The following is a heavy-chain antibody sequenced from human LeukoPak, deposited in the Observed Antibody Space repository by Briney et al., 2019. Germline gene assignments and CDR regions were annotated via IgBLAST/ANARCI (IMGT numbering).Heavy chain of an antibody. CDR1: GGSISSSSYY. D-gene: IGHD3-10*01. CDR3: ARVMGASWFFYLDV. V-gene: IGHV4-39*07. J-gene: IGHJ6*03. CDR2: IHYSGST. Sequence: PSGTLSLTCTVSGGSISSSSYYWGWIRQPPGNGLECIGTIHYSGSTSYNPSLKSRVTISVDTSKNQFSLKLSSVTAADTAVYYCARVMGASWFFYLDVWGEGATVIVSS.